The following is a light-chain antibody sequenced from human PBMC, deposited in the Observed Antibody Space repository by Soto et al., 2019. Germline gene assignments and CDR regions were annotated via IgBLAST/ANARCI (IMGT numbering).Light chain of an antibody. CDR1: QSVSSN. CDR3: QQYRNWLET. J-gene: IGKJ1*01. V-gene: IGKV3-15*01. CDR2: GAS. Sequence: EIVMTQSPATLSVSPGERATLSCRASQSVSSNLAWYQQIPGQAPRLLIYGASTRATGIPARFSGSGSGTEFTLTISSLQSEDFAVYYCQQYRNWLETLGQGTKVEIK.